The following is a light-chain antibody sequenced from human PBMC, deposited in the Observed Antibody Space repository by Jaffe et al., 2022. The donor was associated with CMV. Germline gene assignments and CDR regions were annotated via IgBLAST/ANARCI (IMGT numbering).Light chain of an antibody. CDR3: QQYGNSPPWT. V-gene: IGKV3-20*01. CDR2: GAS. J-gene: IGKJ1*01. CDR1: QTVSSSY. Sequence: EIVLTQSPGTLSLSPGERATLSCRASQTVSSSYLAWYQQKPGQAPRLLIYGASSRATGIPDRFSGSESGTDFTLTISRVEPEDFAVYYCQQYGNSPPWTFGQGTKVEIK.